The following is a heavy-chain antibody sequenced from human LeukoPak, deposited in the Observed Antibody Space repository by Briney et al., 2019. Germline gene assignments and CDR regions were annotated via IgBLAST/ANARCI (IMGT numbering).Heavy chain of an antibody. V-gene: IGHV3-30*03. CDR1: GFTFSNYG. D-gene: IGHD5-18*01. CDR3: ASGYSYGRWVDY. CDR2: ISYDGSNK. Sequence: GGSLRLSCAASGFTFSNYGMHWVRQAPGKGLEWVAVISYDGSNKYYADSVKGRFTISRDNAKNTLYLQMNSLRAEDTAVYYCASGYSYGRWVDYWGQGTLVTVSS. J-gene: IGHJ4*02.